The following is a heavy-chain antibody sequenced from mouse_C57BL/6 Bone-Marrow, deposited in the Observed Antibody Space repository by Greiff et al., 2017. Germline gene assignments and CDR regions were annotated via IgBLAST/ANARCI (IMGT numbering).Heavy chain of an antibody. Sequence: VKLQQSGAELVRPGASVTLSCKASGYTFTDYEMHWVKQTPVHGLEWIGAIDPETGGTAYNQKFKGKAILTADKSSSTAYMELRSLTSEDSAVYYCTRLGPYYYGSSYWGQGTTLTVSS. CDR2: IDPETGGT. CDR1: GYTFTDYE. J-gene: IGHJ2*01. CDR3: TRLGPYYYGSSY. D-gene: IGHD1-1*01. V-gene: IGHV1-15*01.